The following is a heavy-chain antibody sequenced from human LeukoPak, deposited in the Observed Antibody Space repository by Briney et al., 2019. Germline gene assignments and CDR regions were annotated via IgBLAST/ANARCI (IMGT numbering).Heavy chain of an antibody. D-gene: IGHD1-26*01. J-gene: IGHJ6*03. Sequence: NPSETLSLTCTVSGGSIRSGSYYWSWIRQPAGKGLEWIGRIYTSGRTNYNPSLKSRVTLSEDTSKNQFSLKLSSVTAADTAVYYCARLNSGSYYNYYYYYMDVWGKGTTVTVSS. CDR3: ARLNSGSYYNYYYYYMDV. V-gene: IGHV4-61*02. CDR2: IYTSGRT. CDR1: GGSIRSGSYY.